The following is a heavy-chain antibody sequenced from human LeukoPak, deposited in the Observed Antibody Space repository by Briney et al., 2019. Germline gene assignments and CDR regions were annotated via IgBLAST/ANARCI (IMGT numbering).Heavy chain of an antibody. Sequence: ASVKVSCKASGYTFTSYDISWVRQAAGQGLEWMGWMNPNSGNTGYAQKFKGRVTMTGNTSISTSYMELYSLRSEDTAVYYCARGLRDSSGREYFQHWGQGTLVTVSP. CDR3: ARGLRDSSGREYFQH. J-gene: IGHJ1*01. CDR2: MNPNSGNT. D-gene: IGHD3-22*01. V-gene: IGHV1-8*01. CDR1: GYTFTSYD.